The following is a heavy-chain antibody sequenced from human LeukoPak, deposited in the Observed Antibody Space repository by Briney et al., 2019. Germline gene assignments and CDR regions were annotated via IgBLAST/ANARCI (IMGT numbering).Heavy chain of an antibody. CDR1: GFPFSTSA. J-gene: IGHJ3*01. CDR2: ISGVDDST. Sequence: GGSLRLSCAASGFPFSTSAMSWVRQAPGKGLEWVSGISGVDDSTYYADSVKGRFTISKDTSKNTLYLQVNSLRDEDTALYYCAKEAGLFDVWGQGTMVTVSS. V-gene: IGHV3-23*01. CDR3: AKEAGLFDV.